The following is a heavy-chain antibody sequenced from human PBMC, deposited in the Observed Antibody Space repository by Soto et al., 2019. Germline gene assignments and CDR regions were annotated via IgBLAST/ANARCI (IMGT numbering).Heavy chain of an antibody. CDR2: IYYIGNT. V-gene: IGHV4-30-4*01. CDR1: GGSISSGDYY. Sequence: QVQLQESGPGLVKPSQTLSLTCTVSGGSISSGDYYWSWIRQPPGKGLEWIGYIYYIGNTYYNPSLNSRVTISVETSKNPFSLHLSSVTAADTAVYYCARDLYDSSGHYFDYWGQGTLVTVSS. J-gene: IGHJ4*02. D-gene: IGHD3-22*01. CDR3: ARDLYDSSGHYFDY.